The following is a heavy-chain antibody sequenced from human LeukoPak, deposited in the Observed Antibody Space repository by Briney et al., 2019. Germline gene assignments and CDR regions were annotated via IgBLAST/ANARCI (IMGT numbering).Heavy chain of an antibody. CDR3: ARDDYGDSGYFDL. Sequence: SEILSLTCSVSGGSISRSSDYWGWIRQSPGEGLEWIGTIYYDGSTYYNPSLKSRVTISMDTSKNQFSLNLSSVTAADTAVYYCARDDYGDSGYFDLWGRGTLVTVSS. CDR2: IYYDGST. CDR1: GGSISRSSDY. V-gene: IGHV4-39*07. J-gene: IGHJ2*01. D-gene: IGHD4-17*01.